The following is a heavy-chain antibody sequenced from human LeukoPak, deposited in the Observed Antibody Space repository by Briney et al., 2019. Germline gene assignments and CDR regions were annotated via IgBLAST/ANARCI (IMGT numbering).Heavy chain of an antibody. Sequence: ASVKVSCKPSGYTSTSYYIHWVRQAPGQGLEWMGIINPIGRSTNYAQKFQGRVTMTRDTSTTTVYMELSSLTSEDTAVYYCARWTNTYLDYWGQGTLVTVSS. CDR3: ARWTNTYLDY. J-gene: IGHJ4*02. D-gene: IGHD3/OR15-3a*01. CDR2: INPIGRST. CDR1: GYTSTSYY. V-gene: IGHV1-46*01.